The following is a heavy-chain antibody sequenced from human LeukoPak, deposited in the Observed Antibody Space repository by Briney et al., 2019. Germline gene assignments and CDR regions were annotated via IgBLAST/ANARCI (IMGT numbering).Heavy chain of an antibody. CDR3: ARDVTGLNEFWSGYSDC. J-gene: IGHJ4*02. D-gene: IGHD3-3*01. CDR2: INPNSGGA. V-gene: IGHV1-2*02. Sequence: ASVKVSCKASGYTFTGCYMHWVRQAPGQGLEWMGWINPNSGGANYAQKFQGRVTMTRDTSISTAYMELSRLRSDDTAVCYWARDVTGLNEFWSGYSDCWGQGTLVTVSS. CDR1: GYTFTGCY.